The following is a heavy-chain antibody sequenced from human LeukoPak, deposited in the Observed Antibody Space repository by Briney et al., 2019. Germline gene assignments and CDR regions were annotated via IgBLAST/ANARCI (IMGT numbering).Heavy chain of an antibody. Sequence: PGGSLRLSCVLSGLTFSDAWMSWVRQAPGKGLEWVSAISGSGGSTYYADSVKGRFTISRDNSKNTLYLQMNSLRAEDTAVYYCAKDARISSGYSVIGYYGMDVWGQGTTVTVSS. CDR2: ISGSGGST. V-gene: IGHV3-23*01. CDR1: GLTFSDAW. D-gene: IGHD3-22*01. J-gene: IGHJ6*02. CDR3: AKDARISSGYSVIGYYGMDV.